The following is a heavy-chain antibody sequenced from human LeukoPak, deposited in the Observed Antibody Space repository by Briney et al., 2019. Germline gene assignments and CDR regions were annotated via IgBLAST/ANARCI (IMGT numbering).Heavy chain of an antibody. J-gene: IGHJ5*01. CDR2: INPNGGST. CDR1: GYTLTRYF. V-gene: IGHV1-46*01. CDR3: ARDLNWGNCGGDCDTYNWFDS. Sequence: ASVKVSCKASGYTLTRYFIHWVRQAPGQGLEWMGIINPNGGSTSYPQKFQGRVTMTRDTSTNTVYMELSSLKSEDTAVYYCARDLNWGNCGGDCDTYNWFDSWGQGTLVTVSS. D-gene: IGHD2-21*02.